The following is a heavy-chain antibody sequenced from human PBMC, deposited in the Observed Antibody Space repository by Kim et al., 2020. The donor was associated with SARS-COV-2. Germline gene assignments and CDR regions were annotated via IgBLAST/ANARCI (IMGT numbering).Heavy chain of an antibody. D-gene: IGHD5-12*01. Sequence: SETLSLTCTVSGGSLRRSSFLWILQPPGNGLEWIGYIYYSGSTNYNPSLKSRVTISVDTSKNQFSLKLSSVTAADTAVYYCARDSGYDSRFDYWGQGTLVTVSS. V-gene: IGHV4-59*01. CDR2: IYYSGST. J-gene: IGHJ4*02. CDR3: ARDSGYDSRFDY. CDR1: GGSLRRSS.